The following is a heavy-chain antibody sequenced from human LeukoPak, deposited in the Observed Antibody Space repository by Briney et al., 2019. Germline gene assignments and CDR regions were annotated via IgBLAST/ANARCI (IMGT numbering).Heavy chain of an antibody. CDR3: ARGPYYADTPGAFDI. CDR1: GSSIRSYY. Sequence: SETLSLTCTVSGSSIRSYYWSWIRQPPGKGLEWIGYIYYSGSTNYNPSLKSRVTISVDTPKNQFSLKLSPVTAADTAVYYCARGPYYADTPGAFDIWGQGTMVTVSS. CDR2: IYYSGST. V-gene: IGHV4-59*01. J-gene: IGHJ3*02. D-gene: IGHD2/OR15-2a*01.